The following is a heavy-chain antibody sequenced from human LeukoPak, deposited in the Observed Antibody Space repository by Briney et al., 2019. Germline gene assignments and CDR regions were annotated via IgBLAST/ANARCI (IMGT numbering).Heavy chain of an antibody. V-gene: IGHV3-7*01. CDR2: MKYDGSEK. CDR1: GFTFSSYW. CDR3: ARDIEAAGLFLDY. Sequence: GGSLRLSCAASGFTFSSYWMSWVRQAPGKGLEGVANMKYDGSEKYYVDSVKGRFTISRDNAKNSLYLQMNSLRAEDTAVYYCARDIEAAGLFLDYWGQGTLVAVSS. D-gene: IGHD6-13*01. J-gene: IGHJ4*02.